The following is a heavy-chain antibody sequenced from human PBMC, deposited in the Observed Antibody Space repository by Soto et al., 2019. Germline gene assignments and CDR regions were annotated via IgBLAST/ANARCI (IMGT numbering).Heavy chain of an antibody. CDR3: TRQDIVVVPAAMGPLHYYYGMDV. D-gene: IGHD2-2*01. J-gene: IGHJ6*02. Sequence: PGGSLRLSCAASGFTFSGSAMHWVRQASGKGLEWVGRIRSKANSYATAYAASVKGRFTISRDDSKNTAYLQMNSLKTEDTAVYYCTRQDIVVVPAAMGPLHYYYGMDVWGQGTTVTVSS. V-gene: IGHV3-73*01. CDR2: IRSKANSYAT. CDR1: GFTFSGSA.